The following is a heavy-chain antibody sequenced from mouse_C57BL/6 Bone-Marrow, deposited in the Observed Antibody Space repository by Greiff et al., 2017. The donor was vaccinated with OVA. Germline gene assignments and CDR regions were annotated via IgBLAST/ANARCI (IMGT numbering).Heavy chain of an antibody. J-gene: IGHJ3*01. V-gene: IGHV1-80*01. CDR3: ARRSY. Sequence: QVQLQQSGAELVKPGASVKISCKASGYAFSSYWMNWVKQRPGKGLEWIGQIYPGDGATNYNGKFKGKATLTADKSSSTACRQLGRLTYEDATVYFYARRSYWGQGTLVTVSA. CDR2: IYPGDGAT. CDR1: GYAFSSYW.